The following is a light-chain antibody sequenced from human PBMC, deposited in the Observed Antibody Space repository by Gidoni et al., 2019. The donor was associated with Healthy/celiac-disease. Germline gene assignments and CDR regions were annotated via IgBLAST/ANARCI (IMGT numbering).Light chain of an antibody. CDR3: MQALQAPYT. J-gene: IGKJ2*01. CDR1: HSLLHSNGYNY. Sequence: IGITQSPPSLPVTPGESASIPCRSSHSLLHSNGYNYLDWYLQKPGQSPQLLIYLGSNRASGVPDRFSGSGSGTDFTLKISRVEAEDVGVYYCMQALQAPYTFXQXTKLEIK. CDR2: LGS. V-gene: IGKV2-28*01.